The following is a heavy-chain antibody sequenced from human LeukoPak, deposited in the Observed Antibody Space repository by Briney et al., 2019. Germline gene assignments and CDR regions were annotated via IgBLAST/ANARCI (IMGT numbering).Heavy chain of an antibody. CDR3: AKDHYWGIDY. V-gene: IGHV3-74*01. CDR2: IKGDGIST. D-gene: IGHD3-16*01. J-gene: IGHJ4*02. Sequence: GGSLRLSCAASGFDFSSNWMHWVRHAPGQGLVWVSRIKGDGISTNYADSVKGRFTISRDIAKNTLYLQMNSLRAEDTGVYYCAKDHYWGIDYWGRGTLVTVSS. CDR1: GFDFSSNW.